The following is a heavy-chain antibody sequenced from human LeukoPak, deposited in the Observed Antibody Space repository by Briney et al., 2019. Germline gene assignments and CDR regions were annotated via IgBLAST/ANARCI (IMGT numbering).Heavy chain of an antibody. Sequence: ASVKVPCKASGYTFTGYYMHWVRQAPGQGLEWMGRITPNSGGTNYAQKFQGRVIMTRDTSISTAYMELSSLTSEDTAVYYCATSGGDYYYYSLDVWGKGTPVTISS. D-gene: IGHD3-10*01. V-gene: IGHV1-2*06. CDR1: GYTFTGYY. CDR3: ATSGGDYYYYSLDV. CDR2: ITPNSGGT. J-gene: IGHJ6*03.